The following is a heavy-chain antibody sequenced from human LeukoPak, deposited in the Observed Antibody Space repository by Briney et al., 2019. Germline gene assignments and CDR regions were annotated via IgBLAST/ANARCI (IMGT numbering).Heavy chain of an antibody. CDR3: ASALRLARRNWFDP. CDR1: GGSFSGYY. D-gene: IGHD3-10*01. Sequence: KASETLSLTCAVYGGSFSGYYWSWVRQPPGKGLEWIGEINHSGSTNYNPSLKSRVTISVDTSKNQFSLKLSSVTAADTAVYYCASALRLARRNWFDPWGQGTLVTVSS. CDR2: INHSGST. V-gene: IGHV4-34*01. J-gene: IGHJ5*02.